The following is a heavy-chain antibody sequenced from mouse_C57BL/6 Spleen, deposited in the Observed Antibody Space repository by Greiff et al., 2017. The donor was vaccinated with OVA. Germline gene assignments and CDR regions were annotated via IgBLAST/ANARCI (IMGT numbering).Heavy chain of an antibody. CDR2: IDPSDSYT. J-gene: IGHJ4*01. CDR3: ARGLRRKNMDY. V-gene: IGHV1-69*01. D-gene: IGHD2-4*01. Sequence: VQLQQPGAELVMPGASVKLSCKASGYTFTSYWMHWVKQRPGQGLEWIGEIDPSDSYTNYNQKFKGKSTLTVDKSSSTAYMQLSSLTSEDSAVYYCARGLRRKNMDYWGQGTSVTVSS. CDR1: GYTFTSYW.